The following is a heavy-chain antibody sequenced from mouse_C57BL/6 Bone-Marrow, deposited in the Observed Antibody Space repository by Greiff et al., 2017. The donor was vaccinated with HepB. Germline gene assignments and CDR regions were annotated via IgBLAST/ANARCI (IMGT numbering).Heavy chain of an antibody. Sequence: EVMLVESGGGLVQPGGSLKLSCAASGFTFSDYYMYWVRQTPEKRLEWVAYISNGGGSTYYPDTVKGRFTISRDNAKNTLYLQMSRLKSEDTAMYYCARPDGSAVAYWGQGTLVTVSA. CDR3: ARPDGSAVAY. CDR2: ISNGGGST. J-gene: IGHJ3*01. D-gene: IGHD1-1*01. V-gene: IGHV5-12*01. CDR1: GFTFSDYY.